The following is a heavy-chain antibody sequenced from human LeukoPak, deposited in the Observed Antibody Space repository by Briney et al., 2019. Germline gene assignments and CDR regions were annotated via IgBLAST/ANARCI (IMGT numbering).Heavy chain of an antibody. D-gene: IGHD3-10*01. Sequence: PGGSLRLSCTDSGFTFGDYAMSWVRQAPGKGLEWVGFIRSKAYGGTTEYAASVKGRFTISRDDSKSIAYLQMNSLKTEDTAVYYCTRVNWMVRGVHFDYWGQGTLVTVSS. CDR2: IRSKAYGGTT. CDR1: GFTFGDYA. CDR3: TRVNWMVRGVHFDY. V-gene: IGHV3-49*04. J-gene: IGHJ4*02.